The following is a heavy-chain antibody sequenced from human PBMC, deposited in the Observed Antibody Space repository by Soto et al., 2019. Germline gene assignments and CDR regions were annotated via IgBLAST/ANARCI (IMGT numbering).Heavy chain of an antibody. Sequence: SETLSLTCTVSGGSISSGDYYWSWIRQPPGKGLEWIGYIYYSGSTYYNQSPKSRVTISIDTSKNQFSLKLSSVTAADTAVYYCARSYGSGNYYGVPSNWFDPWGQGTLVTVSS. CDR1: GGSISSGDYY. J-gene: IGHJ5*02. CDR2: IYYSGST. V-gene: IGHV4-30-4*01. CDR3: ARSYGSGNYYGVPSNWFDP. D-gene: IGHD3-10*01.